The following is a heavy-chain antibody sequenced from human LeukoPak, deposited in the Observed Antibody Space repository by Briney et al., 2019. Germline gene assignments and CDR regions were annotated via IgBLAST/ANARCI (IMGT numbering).Heavy chain of an antibody. CDR1: GGTFSSYA. CDR2: IIPILGIA. CDR3: AKMSMVRGVTYFAF. D-gene: IGHD3-10*01. V-gene: IGHV1-69*04. Sequence: ASVKVSCKASGGTFSSYAISWVRQAPGQGLEWMGRIIPILGIANYAQKFQGRVTITADKSTSTAYMELSSLRSEDTAVYYCAKMSMVRGVTYFAFGGQGNVVIVS. J-gene: IGHJ4*02.